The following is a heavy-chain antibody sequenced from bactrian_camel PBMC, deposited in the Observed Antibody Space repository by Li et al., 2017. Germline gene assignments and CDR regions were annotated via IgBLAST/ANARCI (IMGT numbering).Heavy chain of an antibody. Sequence: HVQLVESGGGSVQAGGSLRLSCAASGYDYSPNYMVMGWFRQSTGKEREGLAVIYTAAGNTFSADSVKGRFTISKDNAENTLYLQMNSLEPEDTAMYYCAASPLGWVATLAEADFGYWGQGTQVTVS. J-gene: IGHJ6*01. V-gene: IGHV3S54*01. CDR3: AASPLGWVATLAEADFGY. D-gene: IGHD5*01. CDR1: GYDYSPNYMV. CDR2: IYTAAGNT.